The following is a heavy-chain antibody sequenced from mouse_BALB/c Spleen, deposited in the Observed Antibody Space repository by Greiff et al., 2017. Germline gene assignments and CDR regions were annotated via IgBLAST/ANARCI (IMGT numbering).Heavy chain of an antibody. CDR3: AREGGTARSTD. Sequence: EVQLVESGPGLVKPSQSLSLTCSVTGYSITSGYYWNWIRQFPGNKLEWMGYISYDGSNNYNPSLKNRISITRDTSKNQFFLKLNSVTTEDTATYYCAREGGTARSTDWGQGTTLTVSS. V-gene: IGHV3-6*02. J-gene: IGHJ2*01. CDR2: ISYDGSN. CDR1: GYSITSGYY. D-gene: IGHD3-2*01.